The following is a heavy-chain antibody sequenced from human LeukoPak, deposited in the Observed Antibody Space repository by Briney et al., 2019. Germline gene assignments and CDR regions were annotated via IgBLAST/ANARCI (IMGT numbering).Heavy chain of an antibody. CDR1: GASISSYY. CDR2: IYYSGSI. V-gene: IGHV4-59*01. CDR3: ARGRDGSRRLDY. J-gene: IGHJ4*02. D-gene: IGHD5-24*01. Sequence: PSETLPLTCTVSGASISSYYWSWIRQPPGKGLEWIAYIYYSGSINYNPSLKSRVTISVDTSKNQFSLKLSSVTAADTAVYYCARGRDGSRRLDYWGQGTLVTVSS.